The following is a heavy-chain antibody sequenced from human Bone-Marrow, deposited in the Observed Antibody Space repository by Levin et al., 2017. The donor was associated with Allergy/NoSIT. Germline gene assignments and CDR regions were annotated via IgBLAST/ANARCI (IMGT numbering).Heavy chain of an antibody. CDR3: ARLARFDGAGRSEFDL. Sequence: KVSCRGSGYNFVNYWIGWVRQMPGKDLEWMGIINPYDSDARYSPSRQGQVTISVDKSIFTAYLQWSRLKASDSGLYYCARLARFDGAGRSEFDLWGQGTQVIVSS. CDR1: GYNFVNYW. D-gene: IGHD3-3*01. J-gene: IGHJ5*02. V-gene: IGHV5-51*01. CDR2: INPYDSDA.